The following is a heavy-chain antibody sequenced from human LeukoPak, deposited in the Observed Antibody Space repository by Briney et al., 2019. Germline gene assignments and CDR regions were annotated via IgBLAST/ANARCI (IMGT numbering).Heavy chain of an antibody. Sequence: GGSLRLSCAASGFTFSRYGMHWVRQTPDKGLEWVAFIRFDSTEKYYADSVQGRFIISRDNSKNTLYLQMSSLRAEDTAVYYCAKGPEVRGVIVILKTGEKGALDYWGQGTLVTVSS. J-gene: IGHJ4*02. CDR1: GFTFSRYG. CDR2: IRFDSTEK. D-gene: IGHD3-10*01. V-gene: IGHV3-30*02. CDR3: AKGPEVRGVIVILKTGEKGALDY.